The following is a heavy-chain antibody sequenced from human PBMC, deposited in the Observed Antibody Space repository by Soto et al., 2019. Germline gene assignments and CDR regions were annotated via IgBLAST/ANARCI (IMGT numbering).Heavy chain of an antibody. Sequence: QPGGSLRLSCAASGFTFSSYAMSWVRQAPGKGLEWVSAIGGSGTSTYYADSVKGRFTISRDNSKNTLYLQMNSLRAEDTAVYYCARTYYYDSSGYYRTFDYWGQGTLVTVSS. CDR2: IGGSGTST. D-gene: IGHD3-22*01. CDR1: GFTFSSYA. J-gene: IGHJ4*02. V-gene: IGHV3-23*01. CDR3: ARTYYYDSSGYYRTFDY.